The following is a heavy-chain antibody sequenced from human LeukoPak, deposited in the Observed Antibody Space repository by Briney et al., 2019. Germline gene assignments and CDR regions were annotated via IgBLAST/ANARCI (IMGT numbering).Heavy chain of an antibody. D-gene: IGHD3-10*01. CDR3: ARDSGYGSGSYYTRTVSGFDP. V-gene: IGHV4-4*07. CDR1: GGSISSYY. J-gene: IGHJ5*02. Sequence: PSETLSLTCTVSGGSISSYYWSWIRQPAGKGLEWIGRIYTSGSTNYNPSLKSRVTISVDTSKNQFSLKLSSVTAADTAVYYCARDSGYGSGSYYTRTVSGFDPWGQGTLVTVSS. CDR2: IYTSGST.